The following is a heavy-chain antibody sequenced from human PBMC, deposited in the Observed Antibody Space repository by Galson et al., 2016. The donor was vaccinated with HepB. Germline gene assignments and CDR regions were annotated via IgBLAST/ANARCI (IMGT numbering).Heavy chain of an antibody. Sequence: SLRLSCAVSGFAVRSYFMAWVRQAPGKGLEWVSLIYSGGSTYYADSVRGRFTISRDISKNTLFLEMLNLRAEDTAVYYCARVQTFYDYTWGTSRPRYFDYWGQGTLVTVSS. CDR2: IYSGGST. CDR3: ARVQTFYDYTWGTSRPRYFDY. CDR1: GFAVRSYF. J-gene: IGHJ4*02. D-gene: IGHD3-16*02. V-gene: IGHV3-53*01.